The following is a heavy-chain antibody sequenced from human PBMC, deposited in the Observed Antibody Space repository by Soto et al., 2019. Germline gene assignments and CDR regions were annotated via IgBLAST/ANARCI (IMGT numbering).Heavy chain of an antibody. CDR1: VYTYTGYY. V-gene: IGHV1-2*04. Sequence: TSVKVTCKDSVYTYTGYYRHCVRQAPGQGLEWMGWINPNSGGTNYAQKFQGWVTMTRDTSISTACMGLSRRRSDDTAVYYCARVGGHFYDSSGYYDGAEYFQHWGQGTLVTLSS. CDR3: ARVGGHFYDSSGYYDGAEYFQH. CDR2: INPNSGGT. D-gene: IGHD3-22*01. J-gene: IGHJ1*01.